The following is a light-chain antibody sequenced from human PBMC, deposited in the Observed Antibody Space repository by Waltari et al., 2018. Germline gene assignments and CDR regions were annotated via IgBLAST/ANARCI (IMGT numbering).Light chain of an antibody. CDR3: NSYTGSSSWV. V-gene: IGLV2-14*03. J-gene: IGLJ3*02. Sequence: QSALTQPASVSGSPGQSTPTSCTGTASDGGLYNSVSWYQQHPGKAPKVIIYDVSERPSGVSNRFSGSKSGNTAYLTISGLQAEDEADYYCNSYTGSSSWVFGGGTKLTV. CDR1: ASDGGLYNS. CDR2: DVS.